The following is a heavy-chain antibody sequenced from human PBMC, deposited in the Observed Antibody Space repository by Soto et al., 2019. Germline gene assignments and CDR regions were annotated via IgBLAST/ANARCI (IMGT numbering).Heavy chain of an antibody. CDR3: ARTHSGGDCFDY. J-gene: IGHJ4*02. CDR1: GYSISSGYY. D-gene: IGHD2-21*01. CDR2: IYYSGST. Sequence: PSETLSLTCAVSGYSISSGYYWGWIRQPPGKGLEWIGSIYYSGSTYYNPSLKSRVTISVDTSKNQFSLKLSSVTAADTAVYYCARTHSGGDCFDYWGQGTLVTVSS. V-gene: IGHV4-38-2*01.